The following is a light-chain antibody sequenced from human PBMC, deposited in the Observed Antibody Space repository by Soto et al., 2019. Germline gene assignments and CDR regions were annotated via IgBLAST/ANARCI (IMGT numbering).Light chain of an antibody. Sequence: QAVVTQPPSASGTPGQRVTISCSRSSSNIGSNPVNWYQQLPVTASKLLIYSNNQRPSGVPARSAGSKSGTSASLAISGLQSEDESDYYCSAWDDSLNGYVFGTGTTLTVL. V-gene: IGLV1-44*01. J-gene: IGLJ1*01. CDR1: SSNIGSNP. CDR3: SAWDDSLNGYV. CDR2: SNN.